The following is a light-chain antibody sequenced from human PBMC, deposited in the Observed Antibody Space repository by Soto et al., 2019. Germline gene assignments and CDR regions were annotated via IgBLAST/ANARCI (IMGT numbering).Light chain of an antibody. V-gene: IGKV3-20*01. CDR2: GAS. CDR1: QSVSSSY. CDR3: QQYGSSSWQ. J-gene: IGKJ1*01. Sequence: EIVLTQSPGTLSLSPGERATLSCRASQSVSSSYLAWYQQQPGQAPRLLIYGASSRATGIPDRFSGSGSGTDLTLTISRLEPEDFAVYYCQQYGSSSWQLGQGTKV.